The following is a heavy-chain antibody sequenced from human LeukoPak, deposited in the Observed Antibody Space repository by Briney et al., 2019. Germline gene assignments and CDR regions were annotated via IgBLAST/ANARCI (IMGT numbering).Heavy chain of an antibody. Sequence: GGSLRLSRAASGFTFSKYWMLWVRHAPGKGLESVSRINTDGTVTTYADSVKGRFTVSRDNADNTMFLQMNSVRDEDTAVYYCATKQWLAPPPDSWGQGTPVTVSS. V-gene: IGHV3-74*01. CDR1: GFTFSKYW. CDR2: INTDGTVT. CDR3: ATKQWLAPPPDS. J-gene: IGHJ4*02. D-gene: IGHD6-19*01.